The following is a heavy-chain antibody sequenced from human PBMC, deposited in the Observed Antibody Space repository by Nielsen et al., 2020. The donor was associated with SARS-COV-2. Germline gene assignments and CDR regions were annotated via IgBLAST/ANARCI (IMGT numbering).Heavy chain of an antibody. Sequence: VRQMPGKGLEWVAVISYDGSNKYYADSVKGRFTISRDNSKNTLYLQMNSLRAEDTAVYYCAKDGNYYDFWSGYAAMGNYYYYYYMDVWGKGTTVTVSS. CDR3: AKDGNYYDFWSGYAAMGNYYYYYYMDV. CDR2: ISYDGSNK. V-gene: IGHV3-30*04. D-gene: IGHD3-3*01. J-gene: IGHJ6*03.